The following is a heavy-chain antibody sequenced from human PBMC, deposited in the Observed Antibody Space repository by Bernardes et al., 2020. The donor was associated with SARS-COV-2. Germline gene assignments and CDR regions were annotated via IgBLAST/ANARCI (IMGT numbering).Heavy chain of an antibody. V-gene: IGHV3-21*01. CDR2: ISTSSSYI. J-gene: IGHJ6*02. Sequence: GGSLRLSCAASGFTFSSYTMNWVRQAPGKGLEWISSISTSSSYISYSDSVRGRCTISRDNSKNTLYLQMNSLRPDDTAVYYCAKDRAIFMIYARRGGMDVWGQGTTVTVSS. D-gene: IGHD2-8*01. CDR3: AKDRAIFMIYARRGGMDV. CDR1: GFTFSSYT.